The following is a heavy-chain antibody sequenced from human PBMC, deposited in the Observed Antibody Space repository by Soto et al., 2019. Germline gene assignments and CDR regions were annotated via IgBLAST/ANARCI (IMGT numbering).Heavy chain of an antibody. CDR3: ARAYSGSHPLDY. J-gene: IGHJ4*02. CDR2: TSGSGSST. V-gene: IGHV3-23*01. Sequence: XGSLRLSCAASGFTFNNYAMNWVRQAPGRGLEWVSATSGSGSSTYYADSVKGRFLISRDNSKTTLYLQMSSLRAEDTAMHYCARAYSGSHPLDYSGQGPLVTVSS. CDR1: GFTFNNYA. D-gene: IGHD6-6*01.